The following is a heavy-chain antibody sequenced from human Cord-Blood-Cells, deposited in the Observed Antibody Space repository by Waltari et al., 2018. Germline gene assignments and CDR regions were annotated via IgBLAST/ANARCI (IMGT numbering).Heavy chain of an antibody. CDR1: GYTFTSYG. D-gene: IGHD2-15*01. Sequence: QVQLVQSGAEVKQPGASVKVSCKASGYTFTSYGTIWVRQAPGQGLAWMGWISAYNCNTNYAQKLQGRVTMTTDTSTSTAYMELRSLRSDDTAVYYCARYLGGCSGGSCYSENWFDPWGQGTLVTVSS. CDR2: ISAYNCNT. V-gene: IGHV1-18*01. CDR3: ARYLGGCSGGSCYSENWFDP. J-gene: IGHJ5*02.